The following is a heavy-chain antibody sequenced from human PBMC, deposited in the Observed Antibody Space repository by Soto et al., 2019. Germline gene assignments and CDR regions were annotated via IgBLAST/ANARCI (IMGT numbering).Heavy chain of an antibody. CDR3: ARVRIAAAAHENYFDY. V-gene: IGHV3-66*01. D-gene: IGHD6-13*01. J-gene: IGHJ4*02. Sequence: GVSLRLSCAASEFTVSSNYMSWVRQAPGKGLEWVSVIYSGGSTYYADSVKGRFTISRDNSKNTLYLQMNSLRAEDTAVYYCARVRIAAAAHENYFDYWGQGTLVTVSS. CDR1: EFTVSSNY. CDR2: IYSGGST.